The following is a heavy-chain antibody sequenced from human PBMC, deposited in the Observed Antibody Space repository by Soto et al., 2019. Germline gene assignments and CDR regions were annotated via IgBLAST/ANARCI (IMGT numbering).Heavy chain of an antibody. CDR2: IKSKTDGGTT. D-gene: IGHD3-3*01. CDR1: GFTFSNAG. J-gene: IGHJ6*02. CDR3: TTDLSPPPYYDFWSGYYTNYYYGMDV. V-gene: IGHV3-15*07. Sequence: GGSLRLSCAASGFTFSNAGMNWVRQAPGKGLEWVGRIKSKTDGGTTDYAAPVKGGFTISRDDSKNTLYLQMNSLKTEDTAVYYCTTDLSPPPYYDFWSGYYTNYYYGMDVRGQGTTVTVS.